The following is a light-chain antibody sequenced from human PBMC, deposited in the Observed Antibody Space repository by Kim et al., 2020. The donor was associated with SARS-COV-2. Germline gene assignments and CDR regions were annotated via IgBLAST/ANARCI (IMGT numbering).Light chain of an antibody. CDR1: SSDVGGTNY. V-gene: IGLV2-8*01. CDR3: SSYAGRNNWV. CDR2: EVN. Sequence: GQSVTIPCTGTSSDVGGTNYVSWYQQHPGKAPEVMIYEVNKRPSGVPDRFSGSKTGNTASLTVSGLQGDDEADYYCSSYAGRNNWVFGGGTKVTV. J-gene: IGLJ3*02.